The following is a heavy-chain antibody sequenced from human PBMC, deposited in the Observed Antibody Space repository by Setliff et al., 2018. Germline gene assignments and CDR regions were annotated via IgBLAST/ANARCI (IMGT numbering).Heavy chain of an antibody. D-gene: IGHD3-22*01. J-gene: IGHJ4*02. CDR1: GGTFRNYG. CDR2: ISAHNGYI. V-gene: IGHV1-18*01. Sequence: ASVKVSCKASGGTFRNYGISWVRQAPGQGLEWMGWISAHNGYIVYAQKLQGRVTITRNTSASTAYMELTSLTSDDTALYYCVRGQGPRTVVAIPFDHWGQGTLVTVSS. CDR3: VRGQGPRTVVAIPFDH.